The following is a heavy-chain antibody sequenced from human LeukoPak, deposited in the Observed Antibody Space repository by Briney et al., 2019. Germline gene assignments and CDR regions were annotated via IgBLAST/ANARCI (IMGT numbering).Heavy chain of an antibody. J-gene: IGHJ6*03. CDR1: GFTFSSYG. D-gene: IGHD5-24*01. V-gene: IGHV3-30*02. Sequence: GGSLRLSCAASGFTFSSYGMHWVRQAPGKGLEWVAFIRYDGSNKYYADSVKGRFTISRDNSKNTLYLQMNSLRAEDTAVYYCARVMAHYYYYYMDVWGKGTTVTISS. CDR3: ARVMAHYYYYYMDV. CDR2: IRYDGSNK.